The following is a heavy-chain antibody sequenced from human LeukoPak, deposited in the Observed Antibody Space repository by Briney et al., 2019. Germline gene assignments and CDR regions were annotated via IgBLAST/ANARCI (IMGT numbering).Heavy chain of an antibody. V-gene: IGHV3-23*01. Sequence: GGSPRLSCAASGFTFSSYAMSWVRQAPGKGLEWVSAISGSGGSTYYADSVKGRFTISRDNSKNTLYLQMNSLRAEDTAVYYCAKAVVVPAAGSYFDYWGQGTLVTVSS. J-gene: IGHJ4*02. D-gene: IGHD2-2*01. CDR2: ISGSGGST. CDR1: GFTFSSYA. CDR3: AKAVVVPAAGSYFDY.